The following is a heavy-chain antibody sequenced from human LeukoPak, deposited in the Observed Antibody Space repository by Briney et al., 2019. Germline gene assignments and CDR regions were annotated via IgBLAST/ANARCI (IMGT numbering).Heavy chain of an antibody. Sequence: ASVKVSCKASGGTSSSYAISWVRQAPGQGLEWMGRIIPILGIANYAQKFQGRVTITADKSTSTAYMELSSLRSEDTAVYYCARLKSRDWFDPWGQGTLVTVSS. CDR1: GGTSSSYA. CDR2: IIPILGIA. CDR3: ARLKSRDWFDP. V-gene: IGHV1-69*04. D-gene: IGHD2-2*01. J-gene: IGHJ5*02.